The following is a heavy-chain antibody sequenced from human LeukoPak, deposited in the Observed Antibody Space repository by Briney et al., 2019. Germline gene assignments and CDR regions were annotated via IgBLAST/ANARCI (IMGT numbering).Heavy chain of an antibody. V-gene: IGHV1-18*01. CDR1: GYTFTNYG. D-gene: IGHD1-26*01. Sequence: ASVKVSCKASGYTFTNYGVSWVRQAPGQGLEWMGWISAYNGNTNYAQKLQGRVTMTTDTSTSTAYMELRSLRSDDTAVYYCARSIVGATLALYYFGYWGQGTLVTVSS. CDR2: ISAYNGNT. J-gene: IGHJ4*02. CDR3: ARSIVGATLALYYFGY.